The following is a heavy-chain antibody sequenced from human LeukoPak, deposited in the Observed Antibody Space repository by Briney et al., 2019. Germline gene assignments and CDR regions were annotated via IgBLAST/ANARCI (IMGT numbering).Heavy chain of an antibody. V-gene: IGHV1-3*01. CDR3: ARSPYDFWSGEFDY. Sequence: ASAKVSCKASGYTFTGYYMHWVRQAPGQGLEWMGWINAGNGNTKYSQKFQGRVTITRDTSASTAYMELSSLRSEDTAVYYCARSPYDFWSGEFDYWGQGTLVTVSS. CDR1: GYTFTGYY. CDR2: INAGNGNT. J-gene: IGHJ4*02. D-gene: IGHD3-3*01.